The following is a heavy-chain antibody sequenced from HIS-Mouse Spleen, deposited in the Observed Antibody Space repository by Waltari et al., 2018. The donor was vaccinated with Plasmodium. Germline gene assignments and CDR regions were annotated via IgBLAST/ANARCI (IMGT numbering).Heavy chain of an antibody. D-gene: IGHD3-3*01. CDR2: IIPILGIA. CDR3: ASSPVEDAFDI. Sequence: QVQLVQSGAEVKKPGSSVKVSCKASGGTFRSHAISWVRQAPGQGLEWMGRIIPILGIANYAQKFQGRVTITADKSTSTAYMELSSLRSEDTAVYYCASSPVEDAFDIWGQGTMVTVSS. J-gene: IGHJ3*02. V-gene: IGHV1-69*04. CDR1: GGTFRSHA.